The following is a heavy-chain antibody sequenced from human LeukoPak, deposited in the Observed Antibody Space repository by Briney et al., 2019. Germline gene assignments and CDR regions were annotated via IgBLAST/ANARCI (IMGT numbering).Heavy chain of an antibody. Sequence: GGSLRLSCAASGFTFTNYWMHWVRQAPGKGLVWVSRINTDGSSTNYADSVKGRFTISRDNAKNTLYLQMNSLRAEDTAVYYCATQQRYGLDVWGQGTTVTVSS. CDR2: INTDGSST. J-gene: IGHJ6*02. CDR1: GFTFTNYW. D-gene: IGHD6-13*01. CDR3: ATQQRYGLDV. V-gene: IGHV3-74*01.